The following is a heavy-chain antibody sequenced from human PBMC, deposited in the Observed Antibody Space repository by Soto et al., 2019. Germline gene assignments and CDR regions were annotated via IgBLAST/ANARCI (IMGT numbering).Heavy chain of an antibody. V-gene: IGHV1-8*01. D-gene: IGHD3-16*01. Sequence: AASVKVSCKASGYTFTSYDINWVRQATGQGLEWMGWMNPNSGNTGYAQKFQGRLTLTTDTSTTTAYMELRSLRSNDTAIYYCAMVDVYVTPSPQDVWGQGTTVTVSS. CDR2: MNPNSGNT. CDR3: AMVDVYVTPSPQDV. J-gene: IGHJ6*02. CDR1: GYTFTSYD.